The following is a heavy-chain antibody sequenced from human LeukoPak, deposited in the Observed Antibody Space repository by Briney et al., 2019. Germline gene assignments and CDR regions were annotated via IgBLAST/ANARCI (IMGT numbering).Heavy chain of an antibody. D-gene: IGHD3-10*02. V-gene: IGHV3-21*01. J-gene: IGHJ6*04. CDR3: AELGITMIGGV. Sequence: GSLRLSCAASGFTFSRYSMNWVRQAPGKGLEWVSSISISSSYIYYADSVKGRFTMSRDNAKNSLYLQMNSLRAEDTAVYYCAELGITMIGGVWGKGTTVTISS. CDR2: ISISSSYI. CDR1: GFTFSRYS.